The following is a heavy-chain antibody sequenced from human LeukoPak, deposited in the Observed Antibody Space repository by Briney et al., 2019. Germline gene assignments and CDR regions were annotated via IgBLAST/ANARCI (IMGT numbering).Heavy chain of an antibody. V-gene: IGHV3-7*01. CDR2: INPDGSAQ. D-gene: IGHD2-15*01. CDR3: ARANNSSWHN. J-gene: IGHJ4*02. Sequence: GGSLRLSCATSGFTFSSNWMSWVRHAPGRGLDRVANINPDGSAQYYAASVKGRFTVSRDNAKNSLYLQMSSLRVEDTAIYYCARANNSSWHNWGQGALVTVSS. CDR1: GFTFSSNW.